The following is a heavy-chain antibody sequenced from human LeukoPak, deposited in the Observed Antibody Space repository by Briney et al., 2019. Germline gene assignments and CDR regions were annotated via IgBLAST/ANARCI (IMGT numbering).Heavy chain of an antibody. D-gene: IGHD3-16*01. CDR2: IYYSGST. V-gene: IGHV4-59*01. CDR3: VRSFWGYYFDY. CDR1: GGSISSYY. J-gene: IGHJ4*02. Sequence: SETLSLTCTVSGGSISSYYWSWIRQPPGKGLEWIGYIYYSGSTNYNPSLKSRVTISVDTSKNQFSLKLSSVTAADTAVYYCVRSFWGYYFDYWGQGILVTVSS.